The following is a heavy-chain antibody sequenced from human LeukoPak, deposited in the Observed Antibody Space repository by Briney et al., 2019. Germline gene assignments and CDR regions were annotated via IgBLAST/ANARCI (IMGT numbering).Heavy chain of an antibody. CDR1: GGSISSSSYY. J-gene: IGHJ3*02. D-gene: IGHD2-2*01. V-gene: IGHV4-39*02. Sequence: SETLSLTCTVSGGSISSSSYYWGWIRQPPGKGLEWIGSIYYSGSTYYNPSLKSRVTISVDTSKNQFSLKLSSVTAADTAVYYCAREIVVVPAANPPGAFGIWGQGTMVTVSS. CDR2: IYYSGST. CDR3: AREIVVVPAANPPGAFGI.